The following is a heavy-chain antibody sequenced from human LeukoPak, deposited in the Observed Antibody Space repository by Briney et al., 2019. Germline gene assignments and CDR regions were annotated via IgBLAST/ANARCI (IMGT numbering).Heavy chain of an antibody. CDR2: ISYDGSNK. CDR1: GFTFSSYA. CDR3: ARDQVRYFDWLAKYYCYGMDV. D-gene: IGHD3-9*01. V-gene: IGHV3-30*04. J-gene: IGHJ6*02. Sequence: PGGSLRLSCAASGFTFSSYAMHWVRQAPGKGLEWVAVISYDGSNKYYADSVKGRFTISRDNSKNTLYLQMNSLRAEDTAVYYCARDQVRYFDWLAKYYCYGMDVWGQGTTVNVSS.